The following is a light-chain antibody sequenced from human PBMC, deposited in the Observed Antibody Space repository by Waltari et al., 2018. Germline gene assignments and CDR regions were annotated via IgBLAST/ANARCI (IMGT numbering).Light chain of an antibody. Sequence: DIQLTQSPSSLSAAVGDRVTITCQATQDITTSLSWFQQKPGKAPQLLIYDASSLQAGVPSRFSGTGSGTAFSFTITSLQPEDSATYYCQHYHRLPYTFGRGTKLQIK. CDR3: QHYHRLPYT. CDR1: QDITTS. V-gene: IGKV1-33*01. J-gene: IGKJ2*01. CDR2: DAS.